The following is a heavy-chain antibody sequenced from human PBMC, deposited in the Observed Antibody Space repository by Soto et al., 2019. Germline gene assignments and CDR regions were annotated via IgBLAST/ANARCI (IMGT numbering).Heavy chain of an antibody. V-gene: IGHV3-21*01. CDR2: ITTTSRYI. D-gene: IGHD3-10*02. Sequence: EVQLVESGGGLVKPGGSLRLSCAASGFTFTTYDMNWVRQAPGKGLEWVSSITTTSRYIYYADSVRGRFTISRDNAKXXXXXXXXXXXXXXXXXXXXXXSXTAPMLRHNWFDPWGQGTLVTVSS. CDR1: GFTFTTYD. J-gene: IGHJ5*02. CDR3: XXSXTAPMLRHNWFDP.